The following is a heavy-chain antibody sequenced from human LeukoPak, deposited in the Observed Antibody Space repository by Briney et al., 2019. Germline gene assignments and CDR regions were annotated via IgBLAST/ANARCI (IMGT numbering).Heavy chain of an antibody. V-gene: IGHV3-23*01. CDR2: ISGSGGST. CDR1: GFTFNRCA. CDR3: AKDLAYCGGDCLEYFDY. D-gene: IGHD2-21*02. J-gene: IGHJ4*02. Sequence: PGGSLRLSCAAFGFTFNRCAMSWVRQAPGKGLEWVSAISGSGGSTYYADSVKGRFTISRDNSKNTLYLQMNSLRAEDTAVYYCAKDLAYCGGDCLEYFDYWGQGTLVTVSS.